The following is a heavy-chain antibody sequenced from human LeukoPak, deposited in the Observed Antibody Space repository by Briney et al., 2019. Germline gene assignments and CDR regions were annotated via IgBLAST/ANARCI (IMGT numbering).Heavy chain of an antibody. CDR3: AKDALYDSSGFDY. CDR2: ISSSKNYI. V-gene: IGHV3-21*04. J-gene: IGHJ4*02. Sequence: GGSLRLSCAASGFTFSSYSMNWVRQAPGKGLEWVSSISSSKNYIYYADSVKGRFTISRDNAKNSLYLQMNSLRAEDTALYYCAKDALYDSSGFDYWGQGTLVTVSS. D-gene: IGHD3-22*01. CDR1: GFTFSSYS.